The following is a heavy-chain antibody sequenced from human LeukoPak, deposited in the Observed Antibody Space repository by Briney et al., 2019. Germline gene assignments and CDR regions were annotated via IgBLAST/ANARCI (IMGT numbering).Heavy chain of an antibody. V-gene: IGHV3-30*03. CDR1: GFTFSSYG. CDR2: ISYDGSNK. Sequence: GGSLRLSCAASGFTFSSYGMHWVRQAPGKGLEWVAVISYDGSNKYYADSVKGRFTISRDNSKNTLYLQMNSLRAEDTAVYYCARGGLLLYSFDYWGQGTLVTVSS. CDR3: ARGGLLLYSFDY. D-gene: IGHD3-10*01. J-gene: IGHJ4*02.